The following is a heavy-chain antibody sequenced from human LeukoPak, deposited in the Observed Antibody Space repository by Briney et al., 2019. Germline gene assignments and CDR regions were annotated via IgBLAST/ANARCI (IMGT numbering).Heavy chain of an antibody. CDR3: AREIYSYGLYYFDY. V-gene: IGHV3-48*03. Sequence: GGSLRLSCAASGFTFSSYEMNWVRQAPGKGLEWVSYISSSGSTIYYADSVKGRFTISRDNAKNSLYLQMNSLRAEDTAVYYCAREIYSYGLYYFDYWGQGTLVTASS. CDR2: ISSSGSTI. J-gene: IGHJ4*02. CDR1: GFTFSSYE. D-gene: IGHD5-18*01.